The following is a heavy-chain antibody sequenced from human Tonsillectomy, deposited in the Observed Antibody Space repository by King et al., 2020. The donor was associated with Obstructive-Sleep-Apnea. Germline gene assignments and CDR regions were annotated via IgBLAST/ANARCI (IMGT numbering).Heavy chain of an antibody. Sequence: VQLVESGGGLVQPGGSLRLSCAASGFTVSSNYMSWVRQAPGKGLEWVSVIYSGGSTYYADSVKGRFTISRDNSKNTLYLQMNSLRAEDTAVYYFSRLGMIAAAGTDSWGQGTLGTVSS. D-gene: IGHD6-13*01. J-gene: IGHJ4*02. CDR1: GFTVSSNY. V-gene: IGHV3-66*04. CDR2: IYSGGST. CDR3: SRLGMIAAAGTDS.